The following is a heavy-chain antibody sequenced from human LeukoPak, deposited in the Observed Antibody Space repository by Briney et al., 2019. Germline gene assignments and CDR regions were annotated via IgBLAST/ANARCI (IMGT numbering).Heavy chain of an antibody. J-gene: IGHJ4*02. CDR2: ISSSRNTI. CDR3: ARDQAAAGDY. V-gene: IGHV3-48*02. D-gene: IGHD6-13*01. CDR1: GFTFSRYA. Sequence: GGSLRLSCSASGFTFSRYAMNWVRQAPGKGLEWVSYISSSRNTIYYADSVKGRFTISRDNAKNSLYLQMNSLRDEDTAVYYCARDQAAAGDYWGQGTLVTVSS.